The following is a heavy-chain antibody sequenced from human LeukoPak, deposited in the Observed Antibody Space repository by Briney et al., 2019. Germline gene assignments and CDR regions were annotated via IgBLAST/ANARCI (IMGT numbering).Heavy chain of an antibody. CDR1: GGSISSYY. D-gene: IGHD3-10*01. CDR3: ARVFDSGSQAYFYYMDV. Sequence: SETLSLTCTVSGGSISSYYWSWIRQPPGKGLEWIGYIYYSGSTNYNPSLKSRVTISVHTSKNQFSLKLSSVTAADTAVYYCARVFDSGSQAYFYYMDVWGKGTTVTISS. J-gene: IGHJ6*03. CDR2: IYYSGST. V-gene: IGHV4-59*01.